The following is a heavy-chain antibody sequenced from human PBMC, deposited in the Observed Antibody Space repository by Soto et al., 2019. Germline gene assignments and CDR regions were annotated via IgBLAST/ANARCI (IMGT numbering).Heavy chain of an antibody. D-gene: IGHD6-25*01. Sequence: QVQLQESGPGLVKPSQTLSLTCTVSGGSISSGGYYWSWIRQHPGKGLEWIGYIFYSGSSYYNPSLKRRVTILVDTSKNRFSLKLSSVTAADTAVYYCARVGGSEYFRHWGQGTLVTVSS. V-gene: IGHV4-31*03. CDR3: ARVGGSEYFRH. CDR1: GGSISSGGYY. J-gene: IGHJ1*01. CDR2: IFYSGSS.